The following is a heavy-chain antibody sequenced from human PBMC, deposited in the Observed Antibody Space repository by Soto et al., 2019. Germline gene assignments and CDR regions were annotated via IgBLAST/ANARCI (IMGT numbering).Heavy chain of an antibody. J-gene: IGHJ3*02. CDR1: GGSISSSSYY. V-gene: IGHV4-39*01. CDR3: ARQPLSYYDILTGYYNVNAFDI. D-gene: IGHD3-9*01. Sequence: SETLSLTCTVSGGSISSSSYYWGWIRQPPGKGLEWIGSIYYSGSTYYNPSLKSRVTISVDTSKNQFSLKLSSVTAADTAVYYCARQPLSYYDILTGYYNVNAFDIWGQGTMVT. CDR2: IYYSGST.